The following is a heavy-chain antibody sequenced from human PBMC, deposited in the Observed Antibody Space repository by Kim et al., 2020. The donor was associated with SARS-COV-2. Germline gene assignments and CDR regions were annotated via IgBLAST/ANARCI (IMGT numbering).Heavy chain of an antibody. CDR2: IYYSGST. D-gene: IGHD6-19*01. V-gene: IGHV4-39*01. J-gene: IGHJ4*02. Sequence: SETLSLTCTVSGGSISSSSYYWGWIRQPPGKGLEWIGSIYYSGSTYYNPSLKSRVTISVDTSKNQFSLKLSSVTAAYTAVYYCARHDGSGWDYFDYWGQGTLVTVSS. CDR1: GGSISSSSYY. CDR3: ARHDGSGWDYFDY.